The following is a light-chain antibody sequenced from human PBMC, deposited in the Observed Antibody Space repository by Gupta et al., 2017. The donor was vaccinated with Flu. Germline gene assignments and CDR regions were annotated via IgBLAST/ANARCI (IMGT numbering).Light chain of an antibody. CDR1: QDVSSN. V-gene: IGKV3-15*01. J-gene: IGKJ2*01. CDR2: GAS. CDR3: QQYDNWPPYT. Sequence: ASLSASAGDRATITCRASQDVSSNLTWYQQKPGQAPRLLIYGASNRETGIPARFSGSGSGTEFTLTISSLQSEDFAVYYCQQYDNWPPYTFGQGTKLEIK.